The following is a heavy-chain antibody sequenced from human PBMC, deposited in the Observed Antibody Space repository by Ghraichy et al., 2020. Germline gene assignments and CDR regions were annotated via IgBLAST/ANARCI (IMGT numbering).Heavy chain of an antibody. CDR1: GYLFNDYH. J-gene: IGHJ6*03. D-gene: IGHD4-17*01. Sequence: ASVKVSCKASGYLFNDYHMHWVRQAPGQGLEWMGRINSNSGDTNYAQKFQGRVIMTRDTSISTAYMELSRLRSDDTAVYYCARGYHDYGDYGVGNYYYHMAGWGKGTTVTVSS. V-gene: IGHV1-2*06. CDR2: INSNSGDT. CDR3: ARGYHDYGDYGVGNYYYHMAG.